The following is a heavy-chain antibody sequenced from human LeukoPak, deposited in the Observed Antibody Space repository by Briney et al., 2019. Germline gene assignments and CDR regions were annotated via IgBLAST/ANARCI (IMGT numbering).Heavy chain of an antibody. CDR2: IKPDGSEQ. J-gene: IGHJ6*02. CDR3: ARGHYGMDV. CDR1: GFTFSNAW. V-gene: IGHV3-7*01. Sequence: GGSLRLSCAASGFTFSNAWMSWVRQASGKGLEWVANIKPDGSEQSYVDAVRGRFTISRDNAKNSVSLQMNSLRAEDTAVYYCARGHYGMDVWGQGTTVSVSS.